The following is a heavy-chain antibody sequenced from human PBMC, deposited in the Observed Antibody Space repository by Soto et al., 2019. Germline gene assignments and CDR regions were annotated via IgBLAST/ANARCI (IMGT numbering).Heavy chain of an antibody. Sequence: GASVKVSCKASGGTLSSYAISWVRQAPGQGLEWMGGIIPIFGTANYAQKFQGRVTITADESTSTAYMELSSLRSEDTAMYYCAGGVAMVRGLNYYYYGMDVWGQGTTVTVS. D-gene: IGHD3-10*01. CDR2: IIPIFGTA. J-gene: IGHJ6*02. CDR3: AGGVAMVRGLNYYYYGMDV. CDR1: GGTLSSYA. V-gene: IGHV1-69*13.